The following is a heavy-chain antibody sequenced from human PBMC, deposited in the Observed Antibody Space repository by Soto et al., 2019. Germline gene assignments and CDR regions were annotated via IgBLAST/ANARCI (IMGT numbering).Heavy chain of an antibody. CDR3: ARPTYCSSTNCNDAFDI. D-gene: IGHD2-2*01. CDR1: GGSFSGYY. CDR2: INHSGST. Sequence: SETLSLTCAVYGGSFSGYYWSWIRQPPGKGLEWIGEINHSGSTNYNPSLESRVTISVDTSKNQFSLKLRSVTAADTAVYYCARPTYCSSTNCNDAFDIWGQGTMVTVSS. V-gene: IGHV4-34*01. J-gene: IGHJ3*02.